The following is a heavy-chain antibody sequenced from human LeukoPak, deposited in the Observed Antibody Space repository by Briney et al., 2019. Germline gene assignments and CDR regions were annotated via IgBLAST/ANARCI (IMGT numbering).Heavy chain of an antibody. CDR1: GFTFSSYA. Sequence: GGSLRLSCAASGFTFSSYAMSCVRQAPGKGLEWVSAISGSGGSTYYADPVKGRFTISRDNSKNTLYLQMNSLRAEDTAVYYCAMGPTAMENYYYYGMDVWGKGTTVTVSS. J-gene: IGHJ6*04. CDR2: ISGSGGST. V-gene: IGHV3-23*01. D-gene: IGHD5-18*01. CDR3: AMGPTAMENYYYYGMDV.